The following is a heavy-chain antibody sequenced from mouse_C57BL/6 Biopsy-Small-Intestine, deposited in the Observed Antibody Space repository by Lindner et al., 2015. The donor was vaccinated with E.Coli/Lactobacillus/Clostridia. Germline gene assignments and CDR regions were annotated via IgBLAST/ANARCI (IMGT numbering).Heavy chain of an antibody. CDR1: GYTFTSYW. J-gene: IGHJ4*01. CDR2: INPSSGYT. V-gene: IGHV1-7*01. Sequence: VQLQESGAELVKPGASVKLSCKASGYTFTSYWMHWVKQRPGQGLEWIGYINPSSGYTKYNQKFKDKATLTADKSSSTVYMELSRLTSEDSAVYYCARQTGTDYAMDYWGQGTSATVSS. D-gene: IGHD4-1*01. CDR3: ARQTGTDYAMDY.